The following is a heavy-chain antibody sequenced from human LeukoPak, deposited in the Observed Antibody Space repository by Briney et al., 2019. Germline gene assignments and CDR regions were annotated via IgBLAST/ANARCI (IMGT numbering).Heavy chain of an antibody. D-gene: IGHD3-9*01. V-gene: IGHV3-48*01. J-gene: IGHJ4*02. Sequence: GGSLRLSCAASGFTFSSYSMNWVRQAPGKGLEWVSYISSSSSTIYYADSVRGRFTISRDNAKNSLYLQMNSLRAEDTAVYYCASANFDWLSMGYFDYWGQGTLVTVSS. CDR1: GFTFSSYS. CDR2: ISSSSSTI. CDR3: ASANFDWLSMGYFDY.